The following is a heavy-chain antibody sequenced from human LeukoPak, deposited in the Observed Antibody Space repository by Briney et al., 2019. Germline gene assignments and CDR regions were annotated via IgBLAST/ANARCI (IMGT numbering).Heavy chain of an antibody. J-gene: IGHJ4*02. D-gene: IGHD1-26*01. Sequence: GESLKISCKGSGYSFTNYWMGWVRQMPGKGLEWMGIIYPGDSDTRNSPSFQGQVTISADKSFSTAYLQWGSLKASDTAMYYCARFVGTNLYFDNWGQGTLVTVSS. V-gene: IGHV5-51*01. CDR1: GYSFTNYW. CDR3: ARFVGTNLYFDN. CDR2: IYPGDSDT.